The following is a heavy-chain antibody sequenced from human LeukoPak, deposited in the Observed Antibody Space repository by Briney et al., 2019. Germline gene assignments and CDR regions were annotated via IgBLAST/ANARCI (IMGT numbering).Heavy chain of an antibody. J-gene: IGHJ4*02. CDR2: ISSSSSYI. CDR1: GFTFSSYS. Sequence: KTGGSLRLSCAASGFTFSSYSMNWVRQAPGKGLEWVSSISSSSSYIYYADSVKGRFTISRDNGKRTLYLQMNSLRVEDTAVYYCARDPPPPTPNSITMVRGSPPHTPDGYWGQGTLVTVSS. CDR3: ARDPPPPTPNSITMVRGSPPHTPDGY. D-gene: IGHD3-10*01. V-gene: IGHV3-21*01.